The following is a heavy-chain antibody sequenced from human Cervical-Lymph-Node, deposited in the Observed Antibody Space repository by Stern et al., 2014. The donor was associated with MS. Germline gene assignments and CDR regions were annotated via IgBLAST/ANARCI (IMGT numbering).Heavy chain of an antibody. CDR2: ISSSSSTI. Sequence: EVQLVESGGGLVQPGGSLRLSCAASGFTFSSYSMNWVRQAPGKGLECVSYISSSSSTIYYADSVKGRFTISRDNAKNSLYLQMNSLRDEDTAVYYCARDIVVVPAARYYYYGMDVWGQGTTVTVSS. V-gene: IGHV3-48*02. CDR3: ARDIVVVPAARYYYYGMDV. CDR1: GFTFSSYS. D-gene: IGHD2-2*01. J-gene: IGHJ6*02.